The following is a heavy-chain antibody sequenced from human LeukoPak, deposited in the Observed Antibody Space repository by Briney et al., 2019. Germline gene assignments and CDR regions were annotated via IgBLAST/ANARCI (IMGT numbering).Heavy chain of an antibody. CDR3: ARGIMTPYYMDV. V-gene: IGHV3-7*01. CDR1: GFTFSNYW. J-gene: IGHJ6*03. CDR2: IKQDGSEM. Sequence: GGSLRLSCAASGFTFSNYWMTWVRQAPGKGLEWVANIKQDGSEMYYVDSVKGRFTISRDNAKNSLYLQMNSLRVEDTAVYYCARGIMTPYYMDVWGKGTTVTVSS. D-gene: IGHD3-16*01.